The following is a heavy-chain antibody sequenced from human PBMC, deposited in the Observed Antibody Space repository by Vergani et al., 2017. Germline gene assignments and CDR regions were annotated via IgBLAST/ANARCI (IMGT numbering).Heavy chain of an antibody. J-gene: IGHJ6*02. Sequence: QVQLVQSGAEVKKPGASVKVSCKASGYTFTSDDINWVRQATGQGLEWMGRIIPIFGTANYAQKFQGRVTITADESTSTAYMELSSLRSEDTAVYYCARGLVVPTTSSYYYYGMDVWGQGTTVTVSS. D-gene: IGHD2-2*01. V-gene: IGHV1-69*18. CDR3: ARGLVVPTTSSYYYYGMDV. CDR1: GYTFTSDD. CDR2: IIPIFGTA.